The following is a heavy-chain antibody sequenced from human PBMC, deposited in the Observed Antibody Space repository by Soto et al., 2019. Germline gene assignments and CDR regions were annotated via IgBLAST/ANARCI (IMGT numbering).Heavy chain of an antibody. J-gene: IGHJ6*02. Sequence: EASVKVSCKASGGTFSSYAISWVRQAPGQGLEWMGGIIPIFGTANYAQKFQGRVTITADESTSTAYMELSSLRSEDTAVYYCARKKGVRDRQLDYGMDVWGQGTTVTVSS. CDR1: GGTFSSYA. V-gene: IGHV1-69*13. CDR2: IIPIFGTA. CDR3: ARKKGVRDRQLDYGMDV. D-gene: IGHD6-13*01.